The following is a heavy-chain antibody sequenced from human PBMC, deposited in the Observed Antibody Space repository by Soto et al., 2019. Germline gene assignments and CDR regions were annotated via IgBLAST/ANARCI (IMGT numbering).Heavy chain of an antibody. Sequence: SETLSLTCAVYGGSFSGYYWSWIRQPPGKGLEWIGEINHSGSTNYNPSLKSRVTISVDTSKNQFSLKLSSVTAADTAVYYCARTAWGNWFDPWGQGTLVTVSS. CDR2: INHSGST. V-gene: IGHV4-34*01. D-gene: IGHD3-16*01. CDR3: ARTAWGNWFDP. CDR1: GGSFSGYY. J-gene: IGHJ5*02.